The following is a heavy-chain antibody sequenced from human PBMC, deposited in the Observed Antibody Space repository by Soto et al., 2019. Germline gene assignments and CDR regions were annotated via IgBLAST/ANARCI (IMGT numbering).Heavy chain of an antibody. CDR1: GFTFSSYG. Sequence: GGSLRLSCAASGFTFSSYGMHWVRQAPGKGLEWVAVISYDGSNKYYADSVKGRFTISRDNSKNTLYLQMNSLRAEDTAVYYCAKDWIQLWTAADYWGQGTLVTVSS. CDR2: ISYDGSNK. CDR3: AKDWIQLWTAADY. D-gene: IGHD5-18*01. J-gene: IGHJ4*02. V-gene: IGHV3-30*18.